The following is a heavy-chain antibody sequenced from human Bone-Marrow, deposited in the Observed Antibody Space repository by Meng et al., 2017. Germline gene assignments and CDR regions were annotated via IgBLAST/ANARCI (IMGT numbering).Heavy chain of an antibody. J-gene: IGHJ4*02. V-gene: IGHV4-34*01. CDR1: GGSFSGYY. Sequence: QVEPKPWGACLVKPSDTLSLTCAVYGGSFSGYYWSWIRQHPGKGLEWIGEINHSGSTNYNPSLESRATISVDTSQNNLSLKLSSVTAADSAVYYCARGPTTMAHDFDYWGQGTLVTVSS. D-gene: IGHD4-11*01. CDR3: ARGPTTMAHDFDY. CDR2: INHSGST.